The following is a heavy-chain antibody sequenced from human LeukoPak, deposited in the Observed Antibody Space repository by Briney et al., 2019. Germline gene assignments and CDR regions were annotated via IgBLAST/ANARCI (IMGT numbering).Heavy chain of an antibody. CDR1: GFTFNIYA. J-gene: IGHJ4*02. V-gene: IGHV3-23*01. D-gene: IGHD3-9*01. Sequence: GGSLRLSCAASGFTFNIYAMSWVRRAPGRGLEWVSTISGSGDSTYYADSVKGRFTISRDNSKNTLYLQMNSLRAEDTAVYYCAKDFGLRYFDWLYPFFDYWGQGTLVTVSS. CDR3: AKDFGLRYFDWLYPFFDY. CDR2: ISGSGDST.